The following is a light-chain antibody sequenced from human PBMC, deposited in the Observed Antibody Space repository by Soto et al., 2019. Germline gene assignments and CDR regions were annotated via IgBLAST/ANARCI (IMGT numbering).Light chain of an antibody. J-gene: IGKJ1*01. CDR1: QSVSSY. V-gene: IGKV1-5*01. CDR2: DAS. Sequence: DIQMTQSPSTLPASVGDRVTLTCRASQSVSSYLAWYQKKPGQAPRLLIYDASSLQRGVPSRFRGSGSGTDLTLTISSLPPDDFATYYCQQSYGSPSWTFGQGTKVDIK. CDR3: QQSYGSPSWT.